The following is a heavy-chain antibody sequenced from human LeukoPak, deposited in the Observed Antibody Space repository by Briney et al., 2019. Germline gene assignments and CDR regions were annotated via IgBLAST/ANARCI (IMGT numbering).Heavy chain of an antibody. D-gene: IGHD3-3*01. CDR2: INHSGST. Sequence: PSETLSHTCAVYGGSFSGYYWSWLRQPPGEGLEWIGEINHSGSTNYNPSLTSRVTISVDPSKNQFSLKLSSVIAADTAVYYCARGLGITIFGVVSSFWFDPWGQGTLVTVSS. CDR3: ARGLGITIFGVVSSFWFDP. J-gene: IGHJ5*02. CDR1: GGSFSGYY. V-gene: IGHV4-34*01.